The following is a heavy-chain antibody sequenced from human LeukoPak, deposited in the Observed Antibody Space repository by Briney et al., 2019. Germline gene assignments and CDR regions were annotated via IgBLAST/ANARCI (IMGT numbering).Heavy chain of an antibody. V-gene: IGHV4-59*08. CDR1: GGSISSYY. J-gene: IGHJ6*03. D-gene: IGHD2-15*01. Sequence: SETLSLTCTVSGGSISSYYWSWIRQPPGKGLEWIGYIYYSGSTNYNPSLKSRVTISVDTSKNQFSLKLNSVTAADTAVYYCASFYCSGGSCYQYFSYYYMDVWGKGTTVTISS. CDR3: ASFYCSGGSCYQYFSYYYMDV. CDR2: IYYSGST.